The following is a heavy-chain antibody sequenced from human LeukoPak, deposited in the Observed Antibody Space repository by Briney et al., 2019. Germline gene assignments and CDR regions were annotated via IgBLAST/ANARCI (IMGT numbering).Heavy chain of an antibody. CDR2: ISTHNGYT. CDR3: TVYNGSSGYSADF. CDR1: GSLFSKFG. D-gene: IGHD3-22*01. J-gene: IGHJ4*02. V-gene: IGHV1-18*01. Sequence: ASVKVSCKASGSLFSKFGFTWVRQAPGQAFEWLGWISTHNGYTNYAQKLQGRVTMTTDSSTTTAYMDLRSLRPDDTAVYYCTVYNGSSGYSADFWGQGTLVTVSS.